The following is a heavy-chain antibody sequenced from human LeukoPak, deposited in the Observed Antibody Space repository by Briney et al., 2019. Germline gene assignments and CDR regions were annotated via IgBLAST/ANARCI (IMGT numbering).Heavy chain of an antibody. CDR2: IYHSGRT. Sequence: PSETLSLTCTVSGGSISSGDYYWSWIRQPPGRGLEWIGYIYHSGRTYFNPSLKSRVTMSADTSKNLFSLKLSFVTAADTAVYYCARADYCGGGTCFRPLVHWGQGALVTVSA. D-gene: IGHD2-15*01. CDR3: ARADYCGGGTCFRPLVH. V-gene: IGHV4-30-4*01. CDR1: GGSISSGDYY. J-gene: IGHJ4*02.